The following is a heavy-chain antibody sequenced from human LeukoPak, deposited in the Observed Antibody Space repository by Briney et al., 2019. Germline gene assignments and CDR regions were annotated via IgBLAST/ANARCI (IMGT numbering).Heavy chain of an antibody. CDR2: IRYDGSNK. J-gene: IGHJ4*02. CDR3: AKDSRLEWSSFDY. CDR1: GFTFSSYG. V-gene: IGHV3-30*02. Sequence: GGSLRLSCAASGFTFSSYGMHWVRQAPGKGLEWVAFIRYDGSNKYYADSVKGRFTISRDNSKNTLYLQMNSLRAEDTAVYYCAKDSRLEWSSFDYWGQGTLVTVSS. D-gene: IGHD3-3*01.